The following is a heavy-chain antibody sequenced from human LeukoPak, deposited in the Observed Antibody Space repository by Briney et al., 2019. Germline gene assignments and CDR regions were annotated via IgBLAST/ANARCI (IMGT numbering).Heavy chain of an antibody. CDR1: GLTFSSYS. CDR3: AVWLAHGELYY. D-gene: IGHD3-10*01. CDR2: ISSSSSYI. V-gene: IGHV3-21*01. Sequence: GGSLRLSCAASGLTFSSYSMNWVRQAPGKGLEWVSSISSSSSYIYYADSVKGRFTISRDNAKNSLYLQMNSLRAEDTAVYYCAVWLAHGELYYWGQGTLVTVSS. J-gene: IGHJ4*02.